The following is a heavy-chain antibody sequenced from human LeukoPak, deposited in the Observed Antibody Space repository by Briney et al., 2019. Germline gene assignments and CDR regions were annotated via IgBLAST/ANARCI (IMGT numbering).Heavy chain of an antibody. D-gene: IGHD3-22*01. CDR2: TRNKANSYTT. CDR3: VRASYYDSTGYVKDNFDY. J-gene: IGHJ4*02. Sequence: GGSLRLSCAASGFILSDHYIDWVRQAPGKGLEWVGRTRNKANSYTTEYAASVKGRFTISRDDPKNLLYLQMNSLKSEDTAVYYCVRASYYDSTGYVKDNFDYWGQGTLVTVSS. CDR1: GFILSDHY. V-gene: IGHV3-72*01.